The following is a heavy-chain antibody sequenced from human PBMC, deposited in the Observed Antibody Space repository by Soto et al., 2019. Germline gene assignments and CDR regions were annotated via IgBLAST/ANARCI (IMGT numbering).Heavy chain of an antibody. D-gene: IGHD3-16*02. CDR3: ARDDFVWGSYRPRGMDV. Sequence: PGGSLRLCCAASGFSFSSYGMHWVRQAPGKGLEWVAVIWYDGSNKYYADSVKGRFTISRDNSKNTLYLQMNSLRAEDTAVYYSARDDFVWGSYRPRGMDVWAQGTTVTVSS. CDR1: GFSFSSYG. J-gene: IGHJ6*02. CDR2: IWYDGSNK. V-gene: IGHV3-33*01.